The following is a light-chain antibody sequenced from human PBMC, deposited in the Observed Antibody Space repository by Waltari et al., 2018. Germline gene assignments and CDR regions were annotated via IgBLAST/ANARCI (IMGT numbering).Light chain of an antibody. CDR1: QSLTKRY. CDR2: GAS. Sequence: VLTQSPGTLSLSPGERATLPCRASQSLTKRYLAWYQQKPGQAPRLLIYGASSRAAGIPDRFSGSGSGTDFTLTISRLEPEDFAVYYCQQYGSSVLYTFGQGTKLESK. V-gene: IGKV3-20*01. CDR3: QQYGSSVLYT. J-gene: IGKJ2*01.